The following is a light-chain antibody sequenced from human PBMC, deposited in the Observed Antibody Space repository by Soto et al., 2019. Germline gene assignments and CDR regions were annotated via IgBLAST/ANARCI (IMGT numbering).Light chain of an antibody. Sequence: EIVLTQSPGTLSLSPGERATLSCRASHSVSSSYLAWYQQKPGQAPRLLIYGASSRATGIPDRFSGSGSGTDFTITISRLEPEDFAVYYCQQYGSSSPITFGQGTRVEIK. CDR2: GAS. J-gene: IGKJ5*01. V-gene: IGKV3-20*01. CDR3: QQYGSSSPIT. CDR1: HSVSSSY.